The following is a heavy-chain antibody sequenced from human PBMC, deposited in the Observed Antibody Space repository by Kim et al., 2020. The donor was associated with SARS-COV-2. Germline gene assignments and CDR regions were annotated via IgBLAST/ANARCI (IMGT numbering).Heavy chain of an antibody. J-gene: IGHJ6*03. CDR1: GFTFSDYY. V-gene: IGHV3-11*01. Sequence: GGSLRLSCAASGFTFSDYYMSWIRQAPGKGLEWVSYISSSGSTIYYADSVKGRFTISRDNAKNSLYLQMNSLRAEDTAVYYCAREYSGYDTTSARYYYYYMDVWGKGTTVTVSS. D-gene: IGHD5-12*01. CDR3: AREYSGYDTTSARYYYYYMDV. CDR2: ISSSGSTI.